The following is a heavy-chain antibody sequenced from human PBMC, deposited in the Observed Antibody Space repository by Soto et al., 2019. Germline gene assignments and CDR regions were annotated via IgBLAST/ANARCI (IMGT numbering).Heavy chain of an antibody. CDR2: INAGNGNT. V-gene: IGHV1-3*01. CDR3: ARGIDSSGYYNWFDP. CDR1: GYTFTSYA. D-gene: IGHD3-22*01. J-gene: IGHJ5*02. Sequence: ASVKVSCEASGYTFTSYAMHWVRQAPGQRLEWMGWINAGNGNTKYSQKFQGRVTITRDTSASTAYMELSSLRSEDTAVYYCARGIDSSGYYNWFDPWGQGTLVTVSS.